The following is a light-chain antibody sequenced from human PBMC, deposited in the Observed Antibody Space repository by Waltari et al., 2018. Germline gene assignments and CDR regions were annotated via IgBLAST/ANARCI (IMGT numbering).Light chain of an antibody. CDR1: SSDVGAYTY. CDR3: SSFTSDSTWV. CDR2: DVN. V-gene: IGLV2-14*03. J-gene: IGLJ2*01. Sequence: QSALTQPASVSGSPGQSITISCARTSSDVGAYTYVSWYQHHPGKAPKLIIYDVNSRPSGVSNRFSGSKSGNTASLTISELQAEDEADYYCSSFTSDSTWVFGAGTKLTVL.